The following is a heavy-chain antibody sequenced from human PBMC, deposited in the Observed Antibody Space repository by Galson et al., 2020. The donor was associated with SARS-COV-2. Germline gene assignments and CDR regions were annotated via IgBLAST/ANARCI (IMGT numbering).Heavy chain of an antibody. Sequence: SETLSLTCAVYGGSFSGYYWSWIRQPPGKGLEWIGEINHSGSTNYNPSLKSRVTISVDTSKNQFSLKLSSVTAADTAVYYCARPAPRYCSGGSCYSGKGGFDYWGQGTLVTVSS. CDR2: INHSGST. D-gene: IGHD2-15*01. CDR1: GGSFSGYY. V-gene: IGHV4-34*01. J-gene: IGHJ4*02. CDR3: ARPAPRYCSGGSCYSGKGGFDY.